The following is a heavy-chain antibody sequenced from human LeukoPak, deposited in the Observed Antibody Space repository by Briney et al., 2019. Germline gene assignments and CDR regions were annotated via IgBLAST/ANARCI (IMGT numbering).Heavy chain of an antibody. CDR2: IIPIFGTA. Sequence: GSSVKVPCKASGGTFSSYTISWVRQAPGQGLEWMGGIIPIFGTANYAQKFQGRVTMTRNTSISTAYMELSSLRSEDTAVYYCITMTRGYYYGMDVWGQGTTVTVSS. V-gene: IGHV1-69*05. J-gene: IGHJ6*02. CDR3: ITMTRGYYYGMDV. CDR1: GGTFSSYT. D-gene: IGHD3-22*01.